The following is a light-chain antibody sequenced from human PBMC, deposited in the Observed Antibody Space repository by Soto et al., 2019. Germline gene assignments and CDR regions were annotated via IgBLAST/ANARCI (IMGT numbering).Light chain of an antibody. V-gene: IGKV3-20*01. CDR2: GAS. CDR3: QQQGRSWIT. CDR1: QSVSSN. J-gene: IGKJ5*01. Sequence: EIVMRQSPATLSLSPGERATLSRRASQSVSSNLAWYQQKPGQAPRVFIYGASTRATGIPDRFSGSGSGTDFTLTISRLEPEDFAVYYCQQQGRSWITFGQGTRLEIK.